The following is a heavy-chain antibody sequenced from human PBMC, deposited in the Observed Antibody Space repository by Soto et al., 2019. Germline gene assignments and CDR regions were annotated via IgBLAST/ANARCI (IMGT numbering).Heavy chain of an antibody. J-gene: IGHJ4*02. V-gene: IGHV2-5*02. CDR2: IYWDDDK. D-gene: IGHD3-16*02. CDR3: AHVFNSNSGSYRYLDY. CDR1: GFSLTTGGVG. Sequence: QITLKESGPTLVNPTQTLTLTCTFSGFSLTTGGVGVGWIRQPPGKALEWLALIYWDDDKRYSPSLKSRLTITKDTSKHQVVLTLTNMDPVDTATFYCAHVFNSNSGSYRYLDYWGQGTLVTVSS.